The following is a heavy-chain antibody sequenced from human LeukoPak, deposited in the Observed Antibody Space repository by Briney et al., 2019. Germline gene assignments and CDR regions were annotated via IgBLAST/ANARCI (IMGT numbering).Heavy chain of an antibody. Sequence: ASVTVSCKASGYTFTGYYVYWVRQAPGQGPEWMGWINPNNGDTHYAQKFQGRVTMARDTSITTAYMELSRLTSDDTAVYFCAKGGSWQRLVWVDYWGQGTLVTVSS. CDR1: GYTFTGYY. CDR3: AKGGSWQRLVWVDY. CDR2: INPNNGDT. V-gene: IGHV1-2*02. J-gene: IGHJ4*02. D-gene: IGHD3-16*01.